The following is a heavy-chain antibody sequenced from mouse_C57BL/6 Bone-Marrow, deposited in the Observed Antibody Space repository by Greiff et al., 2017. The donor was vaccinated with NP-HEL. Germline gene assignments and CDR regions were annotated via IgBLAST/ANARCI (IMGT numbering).Heavy chain of an antibody. CDR3: ARRTYYLNAMDY. J-gene: IGHJ4*01. CDR2: IYPGDGDT. V-gene: IGHV1-80*01. D-gene: IGHD2-10*01. Sequence: QVQLKESGAELVKPGASVKISCKASGYAFSSYWMNWVKQRPGKGLEWIGQIYPGDGDTNYNGKFKGKATLTADKSSSTAYMQLSSLTSEDSAVYFCARRTYYLNAMDYWGQGTSVTVSS. CDR1: GYAFSSYW.